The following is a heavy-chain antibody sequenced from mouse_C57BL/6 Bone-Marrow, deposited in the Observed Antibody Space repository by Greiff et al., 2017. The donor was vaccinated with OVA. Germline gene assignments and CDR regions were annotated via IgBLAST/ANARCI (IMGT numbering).Heavy chain of an antibody. D-gene: IGHD1-1*01. CDR2: ISSGGSYT. Sequence: EVHLVESGGDLVKPGGSLKLSCAASGFTFSSYGMSWVRQTPDKRLEWVATISSGGSYTDYPDSVKGRFTISRDTAKNTLYLQMSSLKSEDTAMYYLARGDYYVYALVLFDYWGQGTTLTVSS. CDR3: ARGDYYVYALVLFDY. CDR1: GFTFSSYG. J-gene: IGHJ2*01. V-gene: IGHV5-6*01.